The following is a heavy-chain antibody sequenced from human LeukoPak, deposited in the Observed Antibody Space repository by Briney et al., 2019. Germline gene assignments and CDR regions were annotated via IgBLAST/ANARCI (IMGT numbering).Heavy chain of an antibody. CDR3: ANTHCDSSPIVWNF. V-gene: IGHV3-30*04. D-gene: IGHD6-6*01. J-gene: IGHJ4*02. Sequence: GGSLRLSCAASGFTFSNYAMHWVRQAPGKGLEWVSVISYDGSNKYYADSVKGRFTVSRDNSKNTLYLQMDSLRAEDTAVYYCANTHCDSSPIVWNFWGQGTLVTVSS. CDR2: ISYDGSNK. CDR1: GFTFSNYA.